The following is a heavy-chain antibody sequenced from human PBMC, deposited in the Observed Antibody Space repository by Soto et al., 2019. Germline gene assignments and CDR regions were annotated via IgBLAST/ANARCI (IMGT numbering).Heavy chain of an antibody. D-gene: IGHD4-17*01. CDR3: ARSQTTVTSYDY. J-gene: IGHJ4*02. CDR1: GFTFSSYW. CDR2: IYHSGST. V-gene: IGHV4-30-2*01. Sequence: LRLSCAASGFTFSSYWMSWIRQPPGKGLEWIGYIYHSGSTYYNPSLKSRVTISVDRSKNQFSLKLSSVTAADTAVYYCARSQTTVTSYDYWGQGTLVTVSS.